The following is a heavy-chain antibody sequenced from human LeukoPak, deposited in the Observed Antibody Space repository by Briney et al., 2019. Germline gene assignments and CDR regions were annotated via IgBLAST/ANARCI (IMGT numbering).Heavy chain of an antibody. Sequence: GASVTVSCKASGGTFSSYAISWVRQAPGQGLEWMGGIIPIFGTANYAQKFQGRVTITTDESTSTAYMELSSLRSEDTAVYYCARGADHSGWYLFDYWGQGTLVTVSS. CDR2: IIPIFGTA. V-gene: IGHV1-69*05. J-gene: IGHJ4*02. CDR1: GGTFSSYA. D-gene: IGHD6-19*01. CDR3: ARGADHSGWYLFDY.